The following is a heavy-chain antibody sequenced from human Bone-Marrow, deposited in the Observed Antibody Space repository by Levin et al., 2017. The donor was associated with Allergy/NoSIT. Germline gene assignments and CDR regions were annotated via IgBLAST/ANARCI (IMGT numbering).Heavy chain of an antibody. D-gene: IGHD6-19*01. J-gene: IGHJ4*02. Sequence: GGSLRLSCAASGFTFSSYAMSWVRQAPGKGPEWVSAISGSGGSTYYADSVKGRFTISRDNSKNTLYLQMNSLRAEDTAVYYCAKSPTPLQWLEPSRYYFDYWGQGTLVTVSS. CDR2: ISGSGGST. CDR3: AKSPTPLQWLEPSRYYFDY. V-gene: IGHV3-23*01. CDR1: GFTFSSYA.